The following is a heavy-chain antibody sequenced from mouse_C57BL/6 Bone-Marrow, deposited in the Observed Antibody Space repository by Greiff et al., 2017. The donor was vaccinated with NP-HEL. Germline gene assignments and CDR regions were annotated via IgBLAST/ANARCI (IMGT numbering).Heavy chain of an antibody. CDR3: ARNGYNAWYFEV. V-gene: IGHV1-4*01. J-gene: IGHJ1*03. Sequence: QVQLQQSGAELARPGASVKMSCKASGYTFTSYTMHWVKQRPGQGLEWIGYINPSSGYPKYNQKFKDKATLTADKSSSTAYMQLSGLTSEDSAVDYCARNGYNAWYFEVWGTGTTVTVSS. CDR1: GYTFTSYT. CDR2: INPSSGYP. D-gene: IGHD2-2*01.